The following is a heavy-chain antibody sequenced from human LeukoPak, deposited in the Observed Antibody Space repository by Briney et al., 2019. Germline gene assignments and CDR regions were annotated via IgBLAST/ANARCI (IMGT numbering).Heavy chain of an antibody. CDR3: ARPWQGVSYDILTGYYGGYFDY. J-gene: IGHJ4*02. CDR1: GFTFSSYW. D-gene: IGHD3-9*01. V-gene: IGHV3-7*01. Sequence: GGSPRLSCAASGFTFSSYWMSWVRQAPGKGLEWVANIKQDGSEKYYVDSVKGRFTISRDNAKNSLYLQMNSLRAEDTAVYYCARPWQGVSYDILTGYYGGYFDYWGQGTLVTVSS. CDR2: IKQDGSEK.